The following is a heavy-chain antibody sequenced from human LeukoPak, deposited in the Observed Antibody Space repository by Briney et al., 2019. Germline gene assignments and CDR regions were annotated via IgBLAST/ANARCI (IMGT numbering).Heavy chain of an antibody. CDR2: ISYDGSNK. CDR1: GFTFSSYA. D-gene: IGHD5-18*01. V-gene: IGHV3-30-3*01. J-gene: IGHJ4*02. Sequence: GGSLRLSCAASGFTFSSYAMHWVRQAPGKGLEWVAVISYDGSNKYYADSVKGRFTVSKDNAKSSLYLQMNSLRAEDTAVYYCARAWIELWSHDYWGQGTLVTVSS. CDR3: ARAWIELWSHDY.